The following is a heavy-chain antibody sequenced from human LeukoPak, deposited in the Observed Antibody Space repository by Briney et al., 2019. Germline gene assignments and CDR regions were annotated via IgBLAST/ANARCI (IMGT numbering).Heavy chain of an antibody. V-gene: IGHV3-48*01. D-gene: IGHD3-10*01. Sequence: GGSLRLSCAASGFTFSSYSMNWVRQAPGKGLEWVSYISSSSSTIYYADSVKGRFTISRDNAKNSLYLQMNRLRAEDTAAYYCARGRVITMVRGVLVYWGQGTLVTVSS. CDR2: ISSSSSTI. CDR1: GFTFSSYS. CDR3: ARGRVITMVRGVLVY. J-gene: IGHJ4*02.